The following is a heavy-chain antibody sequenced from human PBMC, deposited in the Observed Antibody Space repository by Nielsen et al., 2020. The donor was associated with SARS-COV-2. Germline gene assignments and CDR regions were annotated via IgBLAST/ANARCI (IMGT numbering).Heavy chain of an antibody. CDR1: GFNFSDYY. CDR3: ARRRTADYFDY. CDR2: ISNSGKTI. J-gene: IGHJ4*02. Sequence: GESLKISCAASGFNFSDYYMSWIRQAPGKGLEWLSHISNSGKTIYYADPVKGRFTISRDNAKKSLYLQMNSLRAEDTAVYYCARRRTADYFDYWGQGTLVTVSS. V-gene: IGHV3-11*04.